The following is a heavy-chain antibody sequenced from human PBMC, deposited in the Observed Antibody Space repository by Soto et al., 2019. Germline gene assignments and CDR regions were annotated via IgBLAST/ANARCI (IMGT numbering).Heavy chain of an antibody. Sequence: QVQLQESGPGLVKPSQTLSLTCTVSGGSISSDDYYWSWIRQPPGKGLEWIGYIYDSGNTYYNPSLKSRVDISVDTSKNQFSLKLTSVTAADTAIYYCARVGTPMGYSYGMDVWGQGTTVTVSS. V-gene: IGHV4-30-4*01. D-gene: IGHD5-18*01. CDR1: GGSISSDDYY. CDR2: IYDSGNT. J-gene: IGHJ6*02. CDR3: ARVGTPMGYSYGMDV.